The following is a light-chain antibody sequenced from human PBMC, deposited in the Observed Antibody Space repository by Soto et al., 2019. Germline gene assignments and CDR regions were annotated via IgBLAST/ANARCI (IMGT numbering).Light chain of an antibody. V-gene: IGKV1-5*03. CDR2: KAS. Sequence: DIRMTQSPSTLSASVGDRVTITYRASQSISSWLAWYPQKPGKAPKLLIYKASSLQSGVPSRFSGSGSGTEFSLTISSLQPDDFSTYYCQQYDSYPWTFGQGTKVEIK. J-gene: IGKJ1*01. CDR3: QQYDSYPWT. CDR1: QSISSW.